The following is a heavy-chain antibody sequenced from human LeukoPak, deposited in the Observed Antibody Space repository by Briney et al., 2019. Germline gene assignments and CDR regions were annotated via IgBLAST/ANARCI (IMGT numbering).Heavy chain of an antibody. Sequence: GGFLRLSCAASGFTFSSYGMHWVRQAPGKGLEWVAVIWYDGSNKYYADSVKGRFTISRDNSKNTLYLQMNSLRAEDTAVYYCARGSRPHYYDSSGYYHFAYWGQGTLVTVSS. J-gene: IGHJ4*02. CDR3: ARGSRPHYYDSSGYYHFAY. CDR2: IWYDGSNK. D-gene: IGHD3-22*01. CDR1: GFTFSSYG. V-gene: IGHV3-33*01.